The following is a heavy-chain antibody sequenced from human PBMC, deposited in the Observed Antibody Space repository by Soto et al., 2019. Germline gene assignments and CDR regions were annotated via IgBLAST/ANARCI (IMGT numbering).Heavy chain of an antibody. D-gene: IGHD4-17*01. V-gene: IGHV4-61*01. CDR2: IYHSGST. CDR3: ARDRHLTAVTRGGYYYYAMDV. J-gene: IGHJ6*02. Sequence: QVQLQESGPGLVKPSETLSLTCTVSGGSVSGGNYYWSWIRQPPGKGLEWVGYIYHSGSTNYNPSLESRVTISIDTSKNQFSLKLSSVTAADTAMYFCARDRHLTAVTRGGYYYYAMDVWGQGTTVTVSS. CDR1: GGSVSGGNYY.